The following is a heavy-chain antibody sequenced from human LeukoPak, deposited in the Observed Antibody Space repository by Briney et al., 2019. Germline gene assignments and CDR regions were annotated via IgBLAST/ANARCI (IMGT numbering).Heavy chain of an antibody. CDR1: GYTFTDYY. V-gene: IGHV1-69-2*01. J-gene: IGHJ6*03. D-gene: IGHD6-6*01. Sequence: ASVKVSCXVSGYTFTDYYMYWVQQAPGKGLEWMGLVDPEDGETIYAEKFQGRVTITADTSTDTAYMELSSLRSEDTAVYYCATRASSSPDMDVWGKGTTVTVSS. CDR3: ATRASSSPDMDV. CDR2: VDPEDGET.